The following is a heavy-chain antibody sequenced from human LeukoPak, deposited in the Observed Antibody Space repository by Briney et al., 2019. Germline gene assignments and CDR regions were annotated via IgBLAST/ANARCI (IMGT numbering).Heavy chain of an antibody. D-gene: IGHD2-21*02. J-gene: IGHJ5*02. V-gene: IGHV1-46*01. CDR2: INPSGGST. Sequence: ASVKVSCKASGYTFTSYYMHWVRQAPGQGLEWMGIINPSGGSTSYAQKFQGRVTMTRDTSTSTVYMELSSLRSEDTAVYYCARDDGPGAYCGGDCYKNWFDPWGQGTLVTVSS. CDR3: ARDDGPGAYCGGDCYKNWFDP. CDR1: GYTFTSYY.